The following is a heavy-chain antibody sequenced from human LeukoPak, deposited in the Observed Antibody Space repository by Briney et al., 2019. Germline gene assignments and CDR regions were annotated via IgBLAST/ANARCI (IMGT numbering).Heavy chain of an antibody. J-gene: IGHJ4*02. CDR2: IYYSGST. CDR3: ARVKTKRSYFDY. CDR1: GGSISSYY. Sequence: SETLSLTCTVSGGSISSYYWSWIRRPPGKGLEWIGYIYYSGSTNYNPSLKSRVTISVDTSKNQFSLKLGSVTAADTAVYYCARVKTKRSYFDYWGQGTLVTVSS. V-gene: IGHV4-59*01. D-gene: IGHD2-8*01.